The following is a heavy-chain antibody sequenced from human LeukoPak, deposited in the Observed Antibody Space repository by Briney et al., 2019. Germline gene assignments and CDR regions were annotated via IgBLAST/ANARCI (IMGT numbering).Heavy chain of an antibody. CDR3: ARGKAVAGT. J-gene: IGHJ5*02. D-gene: IGHD6-19*01. CDR2: IKQDGSEK. Sequence: GGSLRLPCVASGFAFSVYWMSWVRQAPGKGLEWVANIKQDGSEKYYVDSVKGRFTISRDNAKNSLYLQMNSLRAEDTAVYYCARGKAVAGTWGQGTLVTVSS. CDR1: GFAFSVYW. V-gene: IGHV3-7*01.